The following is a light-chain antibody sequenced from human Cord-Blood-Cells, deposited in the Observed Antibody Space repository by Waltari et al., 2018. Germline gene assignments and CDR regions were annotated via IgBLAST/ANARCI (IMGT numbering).Light chain of an antibody. V-gene: IGKV1-39*01. CDR3: QQSYSTPLT. J-gene: IGKJ4*01. Sequence: DIQMTQSPSSLSDSVGDRVTITCRASQSISSYLNWYQQKPGNAPKLLIYAASSLQSGVPSRFSGSGSGTDFTLTISSLQPEDFATYYCQQSYSTPLTFGGGTKVEIK. CDR1: QSISSY. CDR2: AAS.